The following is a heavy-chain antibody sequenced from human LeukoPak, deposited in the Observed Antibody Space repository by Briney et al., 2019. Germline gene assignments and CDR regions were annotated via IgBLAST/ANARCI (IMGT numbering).Heavy chain of an antibody. CDR3: ARASSAYYDFWSGYPNWFDP. V-gene: IGHV4-59*01. Sequence: PSETLSLTCTVSCGSISSYYWSWIRQPPGNGLEWIGYIYYSGSTNYNPSLKSRATISVDTSKNQFSLQLSSVTAADTAFYYCARASSAYYDFWSGYPNWFDPWGQGTLVTVSS. J-gene: IGHJ5*02. CDR2: IYYSGST. CDR1: CGSISSYY. D-gene: IGHD3-3*01.